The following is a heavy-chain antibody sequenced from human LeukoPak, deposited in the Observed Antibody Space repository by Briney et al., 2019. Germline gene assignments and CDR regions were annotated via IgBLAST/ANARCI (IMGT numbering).Heavy chain of an antibody. J-gene: IGHJ4*02. CDR3: ARSSKQQTDFEY. CDR2: ISSSRNYV. D-gene: IGHD6-13*01. V-gene: IGHV3-21*01. Sequence: GGSLTLSCAASGFTFSTYNMNWVRQAPGKGLEWVSSISSSRNYVYYADSMKGRFTISRDNAKNSLYLQINSLRAEDTAVYYCARSSKQQTDFEYWGQGTLVTVSS. CDR1: GFTFSTYN.